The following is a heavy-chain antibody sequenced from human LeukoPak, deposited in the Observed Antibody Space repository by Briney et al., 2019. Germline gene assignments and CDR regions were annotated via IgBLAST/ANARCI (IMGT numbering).Heavy chain of an antibody. Sequence: ASVKVSCKASGYSFTSSGISWVRQAPGQGLEWMGWISGYNGETSYVQKFQGRVTMTTDSSTSTAYMELRSLRSDDTAVYYCAREEGGNYYYMDVWGKGTTVTVSS. CDR2: ISGYNGET. V-gene: IGHV1-18*01. CDR1: GYSFTSSG. CDR3: AREEGGNYYYMDV. J-gene: IGHJ6*03. D-gene: IGHD3-16*01.